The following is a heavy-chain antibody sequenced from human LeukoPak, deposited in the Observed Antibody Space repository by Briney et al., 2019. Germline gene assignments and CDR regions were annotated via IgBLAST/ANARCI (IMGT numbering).Heavy chain of an antibody. CDR2: INPNSGGT. CDR3: ASTFEYSSSPFDY. D-gene: IGHD6-6*01. Sequence: ASVKVSCKASGYTFTGYYMHWVRQAPGQGPEWMGWINPNSGGTNYAQKFQGRVTMTRDTSISTAYMELSRLRSDDTAVYYCASTFEYSSSPFDYWGQGTLVTVSS. J-gene: IGHJ4*02. V-gene: IGHV1-2*02. CDR1: GYTFTGYY.